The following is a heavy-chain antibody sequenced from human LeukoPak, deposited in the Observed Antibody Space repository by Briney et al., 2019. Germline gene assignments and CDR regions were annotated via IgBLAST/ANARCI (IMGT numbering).Heavy chain of an antibody. CDR2: IYSGGNT. J-gene: IGHJ4*02. V-gene: IGHV3-66*01. D-gene: IGHD6-19*01. CDR3: ARGGSIPEVAVAGRGDY. CDR1: GFTFSSYA. Sequence: GGSLRLSCAASGFTFSSYAMSWVRQAPGKGLEWVSVIYSGGNTFYADSVKGRFTISRDNSKNTLYLQMNSLRAEDTAVYYCARGGSIPEVAVAGRGDYWGQGTLVTVSS.